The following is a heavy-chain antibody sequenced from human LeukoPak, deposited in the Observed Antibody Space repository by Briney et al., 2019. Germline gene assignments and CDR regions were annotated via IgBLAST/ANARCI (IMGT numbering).Heavy chain of an antibody. V-gene: IGHV3-21*04. D-gene: IGHD2-15*01. CDR1: GFTFSSYS. J-gene: IGHJ4*02. Sequence: GGSLRLSCAASGFTFSSYSMNWVRQAPGKGLEWVSSISSSGSYIYYADSVKGRFTISRDNAKNSLYLQMNSLRAEDTAVYYCAGSGVVVVAATRVFDYWGQGTLVTVSS. CDR2: ISSSGSYI. CDR3: AGSGVVVVAATRVFDY.